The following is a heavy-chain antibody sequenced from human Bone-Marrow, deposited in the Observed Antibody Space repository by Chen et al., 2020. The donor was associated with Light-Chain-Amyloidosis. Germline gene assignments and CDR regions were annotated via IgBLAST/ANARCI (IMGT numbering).Heavy chain of an antibody. CDR3: AKGHDYGDYGEYYFDY. CDR1: GFTFSDHE. CDR2: MKNDGTTI. J-gene: IGHJ4*02. Sequence: EVQLVESGGGLVQPGGSLRLSCAASGFTFSDHEMNWVRQAPGKGLEWVAHMKNDGTTIYYGDSVKGRLTISRDNSKNALFLQMNSLRAEDTALYYCAKGHDYGDYGEYYFDYWGQGTLVTVSS. D-gene: IGHD4-17*01. V-gene: IGHV3-48*03.